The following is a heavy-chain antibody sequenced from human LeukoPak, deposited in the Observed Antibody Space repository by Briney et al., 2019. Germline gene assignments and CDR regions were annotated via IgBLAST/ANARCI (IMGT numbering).Heavy chain of an antibody. CDR3: ARGQLLVSDAFDI. J-gene: IGHJ3*02. CDR2: IYYSGST. D-gene: IGHD2-2*01. V-gene: IGHV4-59*01. CDR1: GGSISSYY. Sequence: SETLSLTCAVSGGSISSYYWSWIRQPPGKGLEWIGYIYYSGSTNYNPSLKSRVTISVDTSKNQFSLKLSSVTAADTAVYYCARGQLLVSDAFDIWGQGTMVTVS.